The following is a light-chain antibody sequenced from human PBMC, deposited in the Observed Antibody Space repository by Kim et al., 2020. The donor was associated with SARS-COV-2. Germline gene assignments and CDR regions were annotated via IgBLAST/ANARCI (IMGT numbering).Light chain of an antibody. CDR1: KLGDKY. CDR3: QAWDSSTAV. V-gene: IGLV3-1*01. Sequence: VTPGQTASITCAVDKLGDKYACWYQQKPGQSPVLVIYQDSKRPSGIPERFSGSNSGNTATLTISGTQAMDEADYYCQAWDSSTAVFGGGTQLTVL. J-gene: IGLJ7*01. CDR2: QDS.